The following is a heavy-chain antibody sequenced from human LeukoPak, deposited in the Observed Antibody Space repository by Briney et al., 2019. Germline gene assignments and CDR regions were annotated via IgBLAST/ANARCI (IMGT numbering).Heavy chain of an antibody. CDR3: VRGQLWSYYHDY. D-gene: IGHD5-18*01. J-gene: IGHJ4*02. CDR1: GFTFSSYS. CDR2: IKGDERST. V-gene: IGHV3-74*01. Sequence: GGSLRLSCAASGFTFSSYSMNWVRQAPGKGLVWVSRIKGDERSTNYADSVKGRFTISRDNAKNTVYLEMNSLRAEDTAVYYCVRGQLWSYYHDYWGQGTLVTVSS.